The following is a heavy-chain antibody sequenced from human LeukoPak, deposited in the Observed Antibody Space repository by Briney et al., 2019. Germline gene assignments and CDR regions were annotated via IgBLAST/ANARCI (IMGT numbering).Heavy chain of an antibody. V-gene: IGHV3-23*01. CDR1: GFTFSSYA. CDR3: AKVYSIDAYNYPFDY. J-gene: IGHJ4*02. CDR2: FTGSGGST. D-gene: IGHD5-24*01. Sequence: PGGSLRLSCAASGFTFSSYAMSWVRQAPGKGLDWVSSFTGSGGSTYYADSVKGRFTISRDNSKNTLFLQMTSLRAEDTAVYHCAKVYSIDAYNYPFDYWGQGTLVTASS.